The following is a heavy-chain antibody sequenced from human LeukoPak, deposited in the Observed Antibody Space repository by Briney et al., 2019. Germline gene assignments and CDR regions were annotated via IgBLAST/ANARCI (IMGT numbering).Heavy chain of an antibody. D-gene: IGHD6-13*01. J-gene: IGHJ3*02. Sequence: PGGSLRLSCAASGFTFSRNAMSWVRQAPGKGLEWVSTISGSGGSTYYADSVRGRFTISRDNSKNTLYLQMNSLRAEDTAVYYCAKETYIAAAGFDAFDIWGQGTMVTVSS. CDR2: ISGSGGST. CDR1: GFTFSRNA. CDR3: AKETYIAAAGFDAFDI. V-gene: IGHV3-23*01.